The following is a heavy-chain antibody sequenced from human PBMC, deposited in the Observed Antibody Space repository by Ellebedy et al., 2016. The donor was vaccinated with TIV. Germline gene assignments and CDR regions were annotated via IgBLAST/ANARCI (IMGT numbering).Heavy chain of an antibody. D-gene: IGHD4-23*01. CDR1: GFTFSAYA. V-gene: IGHV3-23*01. Sequence: GESLNISCVASGFTFSAYAMTWLRQSPGKGLERVSGISGCGVTTFYADSVKGCFTISRDNTKNTMWLQMNSLRGEYTALYYCAKDPKSVGHYYGWDVWGQGTTVTVSS. CDR2: ISGCGVTT. J-gene: IGHJ6*02. CDR3: AKDPKSVGHYYGWDV.